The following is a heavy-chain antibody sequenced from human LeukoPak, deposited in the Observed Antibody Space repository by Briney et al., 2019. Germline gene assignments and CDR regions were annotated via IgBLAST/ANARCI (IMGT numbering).Heavy chain of an antibody. CDR3: AKAGYSSGCLDY. CDR2: ISGSGGST. CDR1: GFTFSSYA. V-gene: IGHV3-23*01. Sequence: PGGSLRLSCAAPGFTFSSYAMSWVRQAPGKGLEWVSAISGSGGSTYYADSVKGRFTISRDNSKNTLYLQMNSLRAEDTAVYYCAKAGYSSGCLDYWGQGTLVTVSS. J-gene: IGHJ4*02. D-gene: IGHD6-19*01.